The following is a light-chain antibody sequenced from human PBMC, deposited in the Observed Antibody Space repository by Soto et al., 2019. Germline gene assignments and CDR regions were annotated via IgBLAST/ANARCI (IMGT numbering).Light chain of an antibody. J-gene: IGLJ2*01. CDR3: QTWGTGIQV. CDR1: SGHSSYT. Sequence: QSVLTQSPSASASLGASVKLTCTLSSGHSSYTIAWHQQQPEKGPRYLMKVNSDGNQSKGDGTPDRFSGSTSGAERYLTIANRQSEDEADYYCQTWGTGIQVFGGGTKLTGL. CDR2: VNSDGNQ. V-gene: IGLV4-69*01.